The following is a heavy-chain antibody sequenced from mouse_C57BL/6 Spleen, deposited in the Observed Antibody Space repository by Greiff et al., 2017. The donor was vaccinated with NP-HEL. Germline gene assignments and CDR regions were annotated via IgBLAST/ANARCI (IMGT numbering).Heavy chain of an antibody. CDR2: IYPGDGDT. CDR1: GYAFSSSW. V-gene: IGHV1-82*01. D-gene: IGHD2-5*01. J-gene: IGHJ4*01. Sequence: VQLQQSGPELVKPGASVKISCTASGYAFSSSWMNWVKQRPGQGLEWIGRIYPGDGDTNYNGKFKGKATLTADKSSSTAYMQLSSLTSEDSAVYFCARWSNDYAMDYWGQGTTVTVSS. CDR3: ARWSNDYAMDY.